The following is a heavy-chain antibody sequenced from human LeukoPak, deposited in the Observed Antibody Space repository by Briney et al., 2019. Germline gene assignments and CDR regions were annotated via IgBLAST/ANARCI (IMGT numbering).Heavy chain of an antibody. CDR3: ARDYYGSGSSYGPFDY. J-gene: IGHJ4*02. D-gene: IGHD3-10*01. Sequence: PVWSLRLSCAASGFTVSSNYMSWVRQAPGKGLEWVSTIYSGGSTYYADSVKGRFTISRDNSKNTLFLQMNSLRAEDTAVYYCARDYYGSGSSYGPFDYWGQGTLVTVSS. V-gene: IGHV3-53*01. CDR2: IYSGGST. CDR1: GFTVSSNY.